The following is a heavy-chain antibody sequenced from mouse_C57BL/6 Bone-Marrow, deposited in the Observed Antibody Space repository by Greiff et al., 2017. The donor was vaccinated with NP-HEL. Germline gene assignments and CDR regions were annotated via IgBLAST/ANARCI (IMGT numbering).Heavy chain of an antibody. V-gene: IGHV1-72*01. J-gene: IGHJ1*03. CDR3: ARYYYGSRGWYFDV. CDR2: IDPNSGGT. CDR1: GYTFTSYW. Sequence: QVQLQQPGADLVKPGASVKLSCKASGYTFTSYWMHWVQQRPGRGLEWIGRIDPNSGGTKFNEKFKTKATLTVDKPSSTAYMQLSSLTSEDSAVYYCARYYYGSRGWYFDVWGTGTTVTVSS. D-gene: IGHD1-1*01.